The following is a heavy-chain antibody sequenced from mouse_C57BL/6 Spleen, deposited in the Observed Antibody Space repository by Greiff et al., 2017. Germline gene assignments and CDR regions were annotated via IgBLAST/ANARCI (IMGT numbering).Heavy chain of an antibody. CDR1: GYTFTDYY. D-gene: IGHD1-1*01. CDR2: INPNNGGT. V-gene: IGHV1-26*01. Sequence: EVQLQQSGPELVKPGASVKISCKASGYTFTDYYMNWVKQSHGKSLEWIGDINPNNGGTSYNQKFKSKATLTVDKSSSTAYMQLSSLTSEDSAVYYCARDYGSSYAMDYWGQGTSVTVSS. J-gene: IGHJ4*01. CDR3: ARDYGSSYAMDY.